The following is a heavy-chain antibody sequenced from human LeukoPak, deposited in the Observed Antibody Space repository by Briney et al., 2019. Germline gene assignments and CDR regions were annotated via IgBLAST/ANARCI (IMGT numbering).Heavy chain of an antibody. J-gene: IGHJ4*02. CDR3: ARDRAEYSSGYYFDY. CDR1: GFTFSIHA. D-gene: IGHD5-18*01. CDR2: ISFDGSNK. V-gene: IGHV3-30*04. Sequence: GGSLRLSCAASGFTFSIHAIHWVRQAPGKGLEWVAAISFDGSNKYYSDSVKGRSTISRDNSKNTLYLQMNSLRAEDTAVYYCARDRAEYSSGYYFDYWGQGTLVTVSS.